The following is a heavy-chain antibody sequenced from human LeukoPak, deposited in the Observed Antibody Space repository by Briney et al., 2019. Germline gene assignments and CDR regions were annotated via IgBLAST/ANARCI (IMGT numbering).Heavy chain of an antibody. CDR2: IYYSGST. Sequence: SETLSLTCTVSGGSISSYYWSWIRQPPGKGLAGIGYIYYSGSTNYNPSLKSRVTISVDTSKNQFSLELSSVTAADTAVYYCARVYFDWLSIDYWGQGTLVTVSS. V-gene: IGHV4-59*01. CDR1: GGSISSYY. D-gene: IGHD3-9*01. J-gene: IGHJ4*02. CDR3: ARVYFDWLSIDY.